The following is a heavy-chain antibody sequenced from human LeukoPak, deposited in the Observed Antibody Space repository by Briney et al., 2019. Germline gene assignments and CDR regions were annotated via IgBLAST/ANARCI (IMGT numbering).Heavy chain of an antibody. V-gene: IGHV3-7*02. CDR2: INQHGTDK. D-gene: IGHD1-26*01. CDR3: ARRPNSGSHFDY. Sequence: GGSLRLSCAASGFTFSSYWMSWVRQAPGKGLEWVANINQHGTDKYYVDSVRGRFTISRDNAKNSLYLQMNSLRGEDTAVYYCARRPNSGSHFDYWGQGTLVTVSS. CDR1: GFTFSSYW. J-gene: IGHJ4*02.